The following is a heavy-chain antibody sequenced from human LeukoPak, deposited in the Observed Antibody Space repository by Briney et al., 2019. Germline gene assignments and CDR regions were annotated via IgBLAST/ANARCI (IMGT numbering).Heavy chain of an antibody. D-gene: IGHD4-11*01. CDR1: GGTFSSYA. CDR3: AIATVATTRTWGY. V-gene: IGHV1-69*01. Sequence: GASVKVSCKASGGTFSSYAISWVRQAPGQGLEWMGGITPIFGTANYAQKFQGRVTITADESTSTAYMELSSLRSEDTAVYYCAIATVATTRTWGYWGQGTLVTVSS. CDR2: ITPIFGTA. J-gene: IGHJ4*02.